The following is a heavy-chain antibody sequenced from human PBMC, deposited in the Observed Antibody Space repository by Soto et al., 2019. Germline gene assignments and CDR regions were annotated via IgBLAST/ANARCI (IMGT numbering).Heavy chain of an antibody. J-gene: IGHJ4*02. CDR2: IIPIFGTA. CDR1: GGTFSSYA. D-gene: IGHD6-19*01. V-gene: IGHV1-69*05. CDR3: AKGTLFRTDRSGWYPHY. Sequence: SLKVSCRASGGTFSSYAISWVRQAPGQGLEWMGGIIPIFGTANYAQKFQGRVTMTTDTSTSTAYMELRSLRSDDTAVYYCAKGTLFRTDRSGWYPHYWSQGT.